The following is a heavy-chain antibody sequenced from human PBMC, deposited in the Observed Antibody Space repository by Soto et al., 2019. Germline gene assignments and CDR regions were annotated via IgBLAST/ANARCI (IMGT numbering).Heavy chain of an antibody. V-gene: IGHV3-11*01. J-gene: IGHJ6*03. CDR2: ITSSGSPI. CDR3: ARDPNGDYFPGYYYYIDV. CDR1: GFTFSDYY. Sequence: GGSLRLSCAASGFTFSDYYMSWIRQAPGKGLEWVSYITSSGSPIYYADSVKGRFTISRDNTQNSLYLQMSSLRADDTAVYYCARDPNGDYFPGYYYYIDVWGKGTTVTVSS. D-gene: IGHD4-17*01.